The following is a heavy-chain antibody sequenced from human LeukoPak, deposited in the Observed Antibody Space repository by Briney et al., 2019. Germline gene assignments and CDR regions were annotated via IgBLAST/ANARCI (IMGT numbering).Heavy chain of an antibody. CDR3: ARANCSSTSCPDY. D-gene: IGHD2-2*01. J-gene: IGHJ4*02. CDR2: ISSSSSSYI. CDR1: GFTFSSYS. Sequence: PGGSLRLSCAASGFTFSSYSMNWVRQAPGKGLEWVSSISSSSSSYIYYADSVKGRFTISRDNAKNSLYLQMNSLRAEDTAVYYCARANCSSTSCPDYWGQGTLVTVSS. V-gene: IGHV3-21*01.